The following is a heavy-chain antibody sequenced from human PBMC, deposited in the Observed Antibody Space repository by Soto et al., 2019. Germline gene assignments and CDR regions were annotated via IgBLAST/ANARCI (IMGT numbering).Heavy chain of an antibody. Sequence: PGESLKISCAASGFTFSSYGMHWVRQAPGKGLEWVAVISYDGSNKYYADSVKGRFTISRDNSKNTLYLQMNSLRAEDTAVYYCARDAMTTEFDYWGQGTLVTVS. V-gene: IGHV3-30*03. J-gene: IGHJ4*02. CDR2: ISYDGSNK. CDR3: ARDAMTTEFDY. CDR1: GFTFSSYG. D-gene: IGHD4-4*01.